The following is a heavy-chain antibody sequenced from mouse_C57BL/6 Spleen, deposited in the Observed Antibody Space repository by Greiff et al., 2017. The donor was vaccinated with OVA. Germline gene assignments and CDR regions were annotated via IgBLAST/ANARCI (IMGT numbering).Heavy chain of an antibody. CDR2: ISSGSSTI. J-gene: IGHJ4*01. CDR3: AIYYGNFAMDY. CDR1: GFTFSDYG. Sequence: EVHLVESGGGLVKPGGSLKLSCAASGFTFSDYGMHWVRQAPEKGLEWVAYISSGSSTIYYADTVKGRFTISRDNAKNTLFLQMTSLRSEDTAMYYCAIYYGNFAMDYWGQGTSVTVSS. D-gene: IGHD2-1*01. V-gene: IGHV5-17*01.